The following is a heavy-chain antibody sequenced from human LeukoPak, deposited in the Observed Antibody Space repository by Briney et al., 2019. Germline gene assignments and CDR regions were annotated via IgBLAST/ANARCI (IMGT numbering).Heavy chain of an antibody. CDR3: ARDFGGAGIIAAAGNFDY. Sequence: PGGSLRLSCAASGFTFSSYAMSWVRQAPGKGLEWVSAISGSGGSTYYADSVKGRFTISRDNAKNSLYLRMNSLRAEDTAVYYCARDFGGAGIIAAAGNFDYWGQGTLVTVSS. CDR1: GFTFSSYA. J-gene: IGHJ4*02. CDR2: ISGSGGST. V-gene: IGHV3-23*01. D-gene: IGHD6-13*01.